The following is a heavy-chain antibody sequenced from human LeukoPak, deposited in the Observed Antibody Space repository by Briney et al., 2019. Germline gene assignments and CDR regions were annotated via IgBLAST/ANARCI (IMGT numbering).Heavy chain of an antibody. CDR1: GFTVSSSY. V-gene: IGHV3-53*01. D-gene: IGHD2-2*01. CDR3: ARGRRYCSNPNCYAELDY. Sequence: GGSLRLSCAASGFTVSSSYMSWVRQAPGRGLEWVSITYSGGHTYYADSVKGRLTVSRDNSRNTFYLQMDSLRAEDTAVYYCARGRRYCSNPNCYAELDYWGQGTLVTVSS. CDR2: TYSGGHT. J-gene: IGHJ4*02.